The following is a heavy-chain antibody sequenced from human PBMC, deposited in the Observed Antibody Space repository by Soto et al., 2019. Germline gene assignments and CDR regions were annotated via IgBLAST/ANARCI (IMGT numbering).Heavy chain of an antibody. V-gene: IGHV4-31*03. CDR3: ARVYTMIQSRKTRDSNWFDP. D-gene: IGHD3-22*01. CDR1: GGSISSGGYY. CDR2: IYYSGST. Sequence: TLSLTCTVSGGSISSGGYYWSWIRQHPGKGLEWIGYIYYSGSTYYNPSLKSRVTISVDTSKNQFSLKLSSVTAADTAVYYCARVYTMIQSRKTRDSNWFDPWGQGTQVTVSS. J-gene: IGHJ5*02.